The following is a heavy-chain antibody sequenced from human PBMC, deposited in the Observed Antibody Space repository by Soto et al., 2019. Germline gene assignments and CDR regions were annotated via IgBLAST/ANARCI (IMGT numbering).Heavy chain of an antibody. CDR2: ISPYTGDT. Sequence: QVQLVQSGAEVKKPGASVKVSCKASGYTFTDYGISWVRQAPGQGLEWMGWISPYTGDTKYPQRLQGRVTVTADTSTSTAYMELRSLKSDDTAVYYCAKTGGWNWFDPWGQGTVVSVSS. V-gene: IGHV1-18*01. J-gene: IGHJ5*02. D-gene: IGHD6-19*01. CDR1: GYTFTDYG. CDR3: AKTGGWNWFDP.